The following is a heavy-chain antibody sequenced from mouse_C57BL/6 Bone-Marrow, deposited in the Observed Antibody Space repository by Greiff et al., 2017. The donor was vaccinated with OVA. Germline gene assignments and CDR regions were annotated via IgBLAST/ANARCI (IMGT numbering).Heavy chain of an antibody. V-gene: IGHV1-15*01. J-gene: IGHJ2*01. Sequence: QVQLQQSGAELVRPGASVTLSCKASGYTFTDYEMHWVKQTPVHGLEWIGAIDPETGGTAYNQKFKGKATLTADKSSSTAYMELRSLTSENSAVYYCTRSYRNDGDFDYWGQGTTLTVSS. CDR2: IDPETGGT. CDR1: GYTFTDYE. CDR3: TRSYRNDGDFDY. D-gene: IGHD2-12*01.